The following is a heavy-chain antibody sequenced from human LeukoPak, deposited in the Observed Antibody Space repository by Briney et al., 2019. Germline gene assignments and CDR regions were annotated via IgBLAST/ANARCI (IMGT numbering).Heavy chain of an antibody. CDR2: IYDNENT. V-gene: IGHV4-59*01. CDR3: ATGMSYSDYSFDY. J-gene: IGHJ4*02. CDR1: GGSISSYY. D-gene: IGHD4-11*01. Sequence: SETLSLTCAVSGGSISSYYWSWIRQPPGKGLEWIGYIYDNENTKYNPSLKSRVTISVDTSKNQFSLKLSSVTAADTAVYYCATGMSYSDYSFDYWGQGTLVIVSS.